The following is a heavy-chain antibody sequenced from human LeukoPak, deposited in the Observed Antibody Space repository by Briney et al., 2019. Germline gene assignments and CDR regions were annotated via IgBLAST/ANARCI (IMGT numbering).Heavy chain of an antibody. V-gene: IGHV1-8*01. CDR2: MNPNSGNT. Sequence: EASVKVSCKASGYTFTSYDINWVRQAPGQGLEWMGWMNPNSGNTGYAQKFQGRVTMTRNTSISTAYMELSSLRSEDTAVYYCARVSRIVVVPAAPLGYWGQGTLVTVSS. D-gene: IGHD2-2*01. CDR3: ARVSRIVVVPAAPLGY. CDR1: GYTFTSYD. J-gene: IGHJ4*02.